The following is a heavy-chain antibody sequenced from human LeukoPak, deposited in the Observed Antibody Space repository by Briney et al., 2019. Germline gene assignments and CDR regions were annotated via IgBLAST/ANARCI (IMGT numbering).Heavy chain of an antibody. V-gene: IGHV3-30*02. CDR3: AKGLTYYYDSSGYYYYYYYMDV. D-gene: IGHD3-22*01. CDR2: IRYDGSNK. Sequence: GGSLRLSCAASGFTFSSYGMHWVRQAPGKGLEWVAFIRYDGSNKYYADSVKGRFTISRDNSKNTLYLQMNSLRAEDTAVYYCAKGLTYYYDSSGYYYYYYYMDVWGKGTTVTVPS. CDR1: GFTFSSYG. J-gene: IGHJ6*03.